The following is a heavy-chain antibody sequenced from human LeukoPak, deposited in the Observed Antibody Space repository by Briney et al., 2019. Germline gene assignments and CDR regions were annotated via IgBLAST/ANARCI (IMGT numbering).Heavy chain of an antibody. D-gene: IGHD4-17*01. J-gene: IGHJ4*02. CDR1: GFTFSNYG. CDR3: AKVGHGDYYLDY. Sequence: GRSLRLSCAASGFTFSNYGMHWVRQAPGKGLEWVAVIWYDGSNKYYADSVKGRFTISRDNSKNTLYLQMNSLRAEDAAVYYCAKVGHGDYYLDYWGQGTLVTVSS. V-gene: IGHV3-33*06. CDR2: IWYDGSNK.